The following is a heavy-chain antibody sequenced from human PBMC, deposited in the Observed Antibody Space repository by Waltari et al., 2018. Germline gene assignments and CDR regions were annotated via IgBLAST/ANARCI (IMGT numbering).Heavy chain of an antibody. CDR1: GGSISSGGYY. J-gene: IGHJ4*02. Sequence: QVQLQESGPGLVKPSQTLSLTCTVSGGSISSGGYYWSWIRQHQGKGMEWIGGIDYSGSTYYNPSLKSRVTISVDTSKNQFSLKLSSVTAADTAVYYWAKATCSSTSCYAFDYWGQGTLVTVSS. V-gene: IGHV4-31*03. D-gene: IGHD2-2*01. CDR2: IDYSGST. CDR3: AKATCSSTSCYAFDY.